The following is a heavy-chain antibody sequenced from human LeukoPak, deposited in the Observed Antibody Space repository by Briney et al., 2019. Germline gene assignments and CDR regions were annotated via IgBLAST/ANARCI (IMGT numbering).Heavy chain of an antibody. D-gene: IGHD3-10*01. J-gene: IGHJ4*02. CDR3: AKDRGGTMVRGVLDY. CDR1: GFTFSSYE. Sequence: GGSLRLSCAASGFTFSSYEMNWVHQAPGKGLEWVSAISGSGGSTYYADSVKGRFTISRDNSKNTLYLQMNSLRAEDTAVYYCAKDRGGTMVRGVLDYWGQGTLVTVSS. CDR2: ISGSGGST. V-gene: IGHV3-23*01.